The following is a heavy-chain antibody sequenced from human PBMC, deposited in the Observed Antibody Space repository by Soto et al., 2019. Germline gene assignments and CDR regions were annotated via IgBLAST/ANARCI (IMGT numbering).Heavy chain of an antibody. V-gene: IGHV3-23*01. CDR3: AKAASGTMAEDV. Sequence: GGSLRLSCAASGFTFSSDAMSWVRQAPGKGLEWVSAISGSGRTTFYADSVKSRFAISRDNSKSTLYLQMNSLRAEDTALYYCAKAASGTMAEDVWGKGTAVTVSS. CDR2: ISGSGRTT. J-gene: IGHJ6*04. CDR1: GFTFSSDA.